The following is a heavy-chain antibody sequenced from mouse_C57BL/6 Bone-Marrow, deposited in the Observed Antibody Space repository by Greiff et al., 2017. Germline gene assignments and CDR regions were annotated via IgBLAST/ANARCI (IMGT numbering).Heavy chain of an antibody. CDR3: AREPYGYDDY. CDR1: GFTFSSYA. CDR2: ISDGGSYT. D-gene: IGHD2-2*01. J-gene: IGHJ2*01. Sequence: EVQGVESGGGLVKPGGSLKLSCAASGFTFSSYAMSWVRQTPEKSLEWVATISDGGSYTYYPDNVKGRFTISRDNAKNNLYLHMSHLKSEDTAMXSCAREPYGYDDYWGQGTTLTVSS. V-gene: IGHV5-4*01.